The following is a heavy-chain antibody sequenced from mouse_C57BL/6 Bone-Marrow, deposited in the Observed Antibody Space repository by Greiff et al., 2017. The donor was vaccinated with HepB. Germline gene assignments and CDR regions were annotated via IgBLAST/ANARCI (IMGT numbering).Heavy chain of an antibody. CDR3: AREDYGSSYWYFDV. Sequence: VKLMESGPGLVAPSQSLSITCTVSGFSLTSYAISWVRQPPGKGLEWLGVIWTGGGTNYNSALKSRLSISKDNSKSQVFLKMNSLQTDDTARYYCAREDYGSSYWYFDVWGTGTTVTVSS. CDR1: GFSLTSYA. J-gene: IGHJ1*03. CDR2: IWTGGGT. D-gene: IGHD1-1*01. V-gene: IGHV2-9-1*01.